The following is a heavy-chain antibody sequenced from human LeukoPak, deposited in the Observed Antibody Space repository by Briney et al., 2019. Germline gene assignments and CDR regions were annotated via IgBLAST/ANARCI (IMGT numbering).Heavy chain of an antibody. CDR3: AREGSDWNYYYYMDV. J-gene: IGHJ6*03. CDR2: ISSSSSTI. CDR1: GFTFSSYS. Sequence: GGSLRLSCAASGFTFSSYSMNWVRQAPGKGLEWVSYISSSSSTIYYADSVKGRFTISRDNAKNSLYLQMSSLRAEDTAVYYCAREGSDWNYYYYMDVWGKGTTVTISS. D-gene: IGHD6-19*01. V-gene: IGHV3-48*04.